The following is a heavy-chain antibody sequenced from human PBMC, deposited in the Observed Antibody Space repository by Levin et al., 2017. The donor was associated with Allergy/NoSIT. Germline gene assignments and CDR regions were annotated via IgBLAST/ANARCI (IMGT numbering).Heavy chain of an antibody. CDR2: IYHNGMT. Sequence: SETLSLTCDVSSYSIRSGFYWGWIRQPPGKGLEWIGHIYHNGMTYYTPSLKSRVNISVDTSKNQFSPNLNSVTAADTAVYYCARWPPDFWGQGTLVTVSS. J-gene: IGHJ4*02. V-gene: IGHV4-38-2*01. CDR3: ARWPPDF. CDR1: SYSIRSGFY.